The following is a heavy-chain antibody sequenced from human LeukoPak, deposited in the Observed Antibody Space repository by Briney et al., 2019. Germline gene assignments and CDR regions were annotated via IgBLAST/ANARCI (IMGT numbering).Heavy chain of an antibody. J-gene: IGHJ6*02. CDR1: GFTFSSYA. CDR3: AKDLRHGSICGVVTKYYYGMDV. D-gene: IGHD3-3*01. Sequence: GGSLRLSCAASGFTFSSYAMSWVRQAPGKGLEWVSAISGSGGSTYYADSVKGRFTISRDNSKNTLYLQMNSLRAEHSAVYYCAKDLRHGSICGVVTKYYYGMDVWGQGTTVTASS. V-gene: IGHV3-23*01. CDR2: ISGSGGST.